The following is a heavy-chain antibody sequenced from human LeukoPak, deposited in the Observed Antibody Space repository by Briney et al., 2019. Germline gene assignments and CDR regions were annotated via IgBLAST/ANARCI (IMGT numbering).Heavy chain of an antibody. V-gene: IGHV5-51*01. CDR1: GYSFTSYW. D-gene: IGHD3-16*02. Sequence: GESLKISCKGSGYSFTSYWIGWVRQVPGKGLEWMGIIYPGDSDTRYSPSFQGQVTISADKSISTAYLQWSSLKASDTAMYYCARQRGSDYVWGSYRPVYYFDYWGQGTLVTVSS. CDR3: ARQRGSDYVWGSYRPVYYFDY. CDR2: IYPGDSDT. J-gene: IGHJ4*02.